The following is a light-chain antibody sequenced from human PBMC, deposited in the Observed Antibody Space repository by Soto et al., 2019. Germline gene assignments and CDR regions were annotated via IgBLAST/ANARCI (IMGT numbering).Light chain of an antibody. V-gene: IGLV2-11*01. J-gene: IGLJ1*01. Sequence: QSALTQPRSVSGSPGQSITISCAGTSSDVGGYNYVSWYRQHPGKVPKLMIYVXXXRXXXXXXXXXXSKSGNTASLTISGXQAEDEADYYCCSYACSYTHYVFGTGTKLTVL. CDR2: VXX. CDR1: SSDVGGYNY. CDR3: CSYACSYTHYV.